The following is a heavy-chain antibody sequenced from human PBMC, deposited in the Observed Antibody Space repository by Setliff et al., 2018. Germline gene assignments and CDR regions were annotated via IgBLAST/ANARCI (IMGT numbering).Heavy chain of an antibody. CDR3: TTVLRYGDFLVDY. CDR2: ITIKIDGETS. CDR1: GGSVRGYY. D-gene: IGHD4-17*01. V-gene: IGHV3-15*01. Sequence: PSETLSLTCTVSGGSVRGYYWSWIRQPPGKGLEWVGQITIKIDGETSDYGAPVKGRFTISRDDSKNTLFLYMNSLKTEDTAIYYCTTVLRYGDFLVDYWGQGTAVTVSS. J-gene: IGHJ4*02.